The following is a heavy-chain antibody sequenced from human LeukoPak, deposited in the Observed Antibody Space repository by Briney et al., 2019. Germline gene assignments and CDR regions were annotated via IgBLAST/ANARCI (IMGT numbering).Heavy chain of an antibody. Sequence: SETLSLTCTVSGGSISSYYWSWIGQPAGKGLEWIGRIYSSGSTNYNPSLKSRVTISANTSKNQFSLKLTSVTAPDTAVYYCARDKYYDFWSGYYDYYMDVWGKGTTVTVSS. J-gene: IGHJ6*03. D-gene: IGHD3-3*01. CDR2: IYSSGST. CDR3: ARDKYYDFWSGYYDYYMDV. V-gene: IGHV4-4*07. CDR1: GGSISSYY.